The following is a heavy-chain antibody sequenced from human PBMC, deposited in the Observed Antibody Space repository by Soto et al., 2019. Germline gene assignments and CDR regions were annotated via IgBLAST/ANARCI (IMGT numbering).Heavy chain of an antibody. CDR3: ARALYCGGDCEYFQH. V-gene: IGHV1-8*01. CDR1: GYTFTSYD. CDR2: MNPNSGNT. D-gene: IGHD2-21*02. J-gene: IGHJ1*01. Sequence: ASVKVSCKASGYTFTSYDINWVRQATGQGLEWMGWMNPNSGNTGYAQKFQGRVTMTRNTSISTAYMELSSLRSEDTAVYYCARALYCGGDCEYFQHWGQGTLVTVSS.